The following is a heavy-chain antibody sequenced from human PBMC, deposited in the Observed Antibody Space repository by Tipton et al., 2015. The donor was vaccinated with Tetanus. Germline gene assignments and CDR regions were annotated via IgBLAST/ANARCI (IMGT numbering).Heavy chain of an antibody. J-gene: IGHJ3*01. V-gene: IGHV5-51*01. Sequence: QLVQSGAEVKKPGESLKISCKGSGYRFTSQWIGWVRQMPGRGLEWMGIIHPGDSDSRYSPSFQGQVTFSADKSISTAYLQWSSLKASDTAMYYCARRARDGHNYYSFDLWGQGTMVTVSS. CDR1: GYRFTSQW. CDR3: ARRARDGHNYYSFDL. D-gene: IGHD5-24*01. CDR2: IHPGDSDS.